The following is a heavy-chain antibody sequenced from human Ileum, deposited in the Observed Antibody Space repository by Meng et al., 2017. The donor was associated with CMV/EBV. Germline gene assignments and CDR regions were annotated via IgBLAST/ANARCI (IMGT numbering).Heavy chain of an antibody. Sequence: ASVKVSCKASGYTFTSYYMHWVRQAPGQGLEWMGIINPSGGSTSYAQKFQGRVTMTRDTSTSTVYMELSSLRSEDTAVYYCARDLYYYGSGSYYKMGYWGQGTTVTVSS. V-gene: IGHV1-46*01. CDR2: INPSGGST. CDR1: GYTFTSYY. CDR3: ARDLYYYGSGSYYKMGY. J-gene: IGHJ6*02. D-gene: IGHD3-10*01.